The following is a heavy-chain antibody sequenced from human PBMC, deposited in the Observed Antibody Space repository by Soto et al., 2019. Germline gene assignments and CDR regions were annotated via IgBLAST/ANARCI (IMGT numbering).Heavy chain of an antibody. Sequence: GGSLRLSCAASGFTFSNYTMHWVRQAPGKGLEWVALISYDEIDKYFADAVKGRFTISRDNSKNTLYLQMDSLRAEDTAVYYCTRDFQGPLDYGMDVWGQGTTVTVSS. D-gene: IGHD1-1*01. V-gene: IGHV3-30*04. J-gene: IGHJ6*02. CDR2: ISYDEIDK. CDR1: GFTFSNYT. CDR3: TRDFQGPLDYGMDV.